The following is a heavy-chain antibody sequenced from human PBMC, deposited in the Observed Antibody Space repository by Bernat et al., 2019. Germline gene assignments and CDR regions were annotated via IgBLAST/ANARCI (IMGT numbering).Heavy chain of an antibody. CDR2: IRQDGNQI. Sequence: EVHLVESGGDLVQPGGSLRLSCGASGFTFSTYWMSWVRLAPEKGMEWVATIRQDGNQIHNVDSVEGRFIISRDCCAISLCLQLSSLRVDDTAVYYCVRGCGATSCPYFFDSWGQGTLVTVSS. D-gene: IGHD2-21*01. J-gene: IGHJ4*02. V-gene: IGHV3-7*02. CDR1: GFTFSTYW. CDR3: VRGCGATSCPYFFDS.